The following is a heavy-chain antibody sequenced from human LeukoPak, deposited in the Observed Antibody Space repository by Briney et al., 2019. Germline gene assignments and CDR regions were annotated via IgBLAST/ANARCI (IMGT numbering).Heavy chain of an antibody. Sequence: QPGGSLRLSCVASGFSFSTYEMNWVRQAPGKGLEWVAYISTSGSSVYYADSLKGRFTVSRDNAKSSLFLQVDSLTVADTAVYYCARVGREVTTGYFDDWGQGTLVAVPS. CDR3: ARVGREVTTGYFDD. CDR1: GFSFSTYE. CDR2: ISTSGSSV. J-gene: IGHJ4*02. V-gene: IGHV3-48*03. D-gene: IGHD2-21*02.